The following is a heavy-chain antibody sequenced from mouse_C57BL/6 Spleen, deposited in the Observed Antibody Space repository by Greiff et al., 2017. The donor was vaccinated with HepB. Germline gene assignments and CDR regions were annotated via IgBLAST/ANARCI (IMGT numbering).Heavy chain of an antibody. CDR2: IYPRDGST. Sequence: VQLQQSDAELVKPGASVKISCKVSGYTFTDHTIHWMKQRPEQGLEWIGYIYPRDGSTKYNEKFKGKATLTADKSSSTAYMQLNSLTSEDFAVYFCARDDGYSQPEFAYWGQGTLVTVSA. J-gene: IGHJ3*01. CDR3: ARDDGYSQPEFAY. D-gene: IGHD2-3*01. V-gene: IGHV1-78*01. CDR1: GYTFTDHT.